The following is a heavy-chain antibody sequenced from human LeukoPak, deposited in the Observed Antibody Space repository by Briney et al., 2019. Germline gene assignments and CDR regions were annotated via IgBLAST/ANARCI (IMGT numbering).Heavy chain of an antibody. J-gene: IGHJ4*02. V-gene: IGHV4-4*02. CDR3: ARYQYVRSSYDS. CDR2: VYHSGYA. CDR1: GASITSTNW. Sequence: SGTLSLTCAISGASITSTNWWSWVRQPPGKGLEWIGEVYHSGYANYNPSLKGRVTMSVDKSKNQFSLNLTSVTAADTAVFYCARYQYVRSSYDSWGQGTLVTVSS. D-gene: IGHD2-2*01.